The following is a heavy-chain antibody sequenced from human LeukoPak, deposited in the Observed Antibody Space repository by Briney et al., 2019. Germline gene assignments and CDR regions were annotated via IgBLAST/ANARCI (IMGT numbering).Heavy chain of an antibody. CDR1: GFSFDDYA. J-gene: IGHJ6*03. V-gene: IGHV3-9*03. D-gene: IGHD6-13*01. CDR3: AKDAYSASPRGYYMDV. Sequence: GGSLRLSCAASGFSFDDYAMHWVRQVPGKGLEWVSGISSNSGSMGYADSVKGRFTISRDNAKNSLYLQMSSLRAEDMGLYYCAKDAYSASPRGYYMDVWGKGTTVTVSS. CDR2: ISSNSGSM.